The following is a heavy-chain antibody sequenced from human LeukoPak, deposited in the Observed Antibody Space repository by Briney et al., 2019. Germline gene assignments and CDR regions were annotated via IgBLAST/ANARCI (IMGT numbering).Heavy chain of an antibody. V-gene: IGHV1-8*01. J-gene: IGHJ4*02. CDR1: GYTFTSYD. CDR3: ASARTGLHYYDSSGSSFDY. Sequence: ASAKVSCKASGYTFTSYDINWVRQATGQGLEWMGWMNPNSGNTGYAQKFQGRVTMTRNTSISTAYMELSSLRSEDTAVYYCASARTGLHYYDSSGSSFDYWGQGTLVTVSS. CDR2: MNPNSGNT. D-gene: IGHD3-22*01.